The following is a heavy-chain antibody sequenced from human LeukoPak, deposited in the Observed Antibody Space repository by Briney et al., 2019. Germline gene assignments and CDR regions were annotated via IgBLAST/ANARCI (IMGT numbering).Heavy chain of an antibody. J-gene: IGHJ4*02. Sequence: GASVKVSCKASGYTFTSYGISWARQAPGQGLEWMGWISAYNGNTNYAQKLQGRVTMTTDTSTSTAYMELRSLRCDDTAVYYCASVSDSSGPVWGQGTLVTVSS. V-gene: IGHV1-18*01. CDR1: GYTFTSYG. CDR3: ASVSDSSGPV. D-gene: IGHD6-19*01. CDR2: ISAYNGNT.